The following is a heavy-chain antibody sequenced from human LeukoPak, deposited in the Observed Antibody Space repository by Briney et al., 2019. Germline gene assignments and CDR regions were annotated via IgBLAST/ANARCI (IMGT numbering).Heavy chain of an antibody. CDR3: ARRGYSYGYYLH. CDR2: FYHSGST. V-gene: IGHV4-38-2*02. J-gene: IGHJ1*01. CDR1: GYSIYSGYY. D-gene: IGHD5-18*01. Sequence: PSETLSLTCTVSGYSIYSGYYWGWIRQPPGKGLEWIGSFYHSGSTYYNPSLKSRVTISVDTSKNQFSLKLSSVTAADTAVYYCARRGYSYGYYLHWGQGTLVTVSS.